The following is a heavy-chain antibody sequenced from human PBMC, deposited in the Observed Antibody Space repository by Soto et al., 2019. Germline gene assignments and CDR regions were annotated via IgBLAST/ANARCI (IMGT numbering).Heavy chain of an antibody. CDR2: IIPIFGTA. V-gene: IGHV1-69*01. CDR1: GGTFSSYA. J-gene: IGHJ6*02. CDR3: ARGAYGSWSPRLDYYYYYGMDV. D-gene: IGHD3-10*01. Sequence: QVQLVQSGAEVKKPGSSVKVSCKASGGTFSSYAISWVRQAPGQGLEWMGGIIPIFGTANYAQKFQGRVTITADESTSTAYMELSSLRSEDTAVYYCARGAYGSWSPRLDYYYYYGMDVWGQGTTVTVSS.